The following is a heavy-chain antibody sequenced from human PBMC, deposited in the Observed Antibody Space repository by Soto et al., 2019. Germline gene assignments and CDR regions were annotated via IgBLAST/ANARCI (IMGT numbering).Heavy chain of an antibody. CDR2: ISYDGSNK. CDR3: AKARSAAGNDWFDP. V-gene: IGHV3-30*18. CDR1: GFTFSSCC. Sequence: QVQLVESGGGVVQPGRSLRLSCAASGFTFSSCCMHWVRQAPGKGLEWVAVISYDGSNKYYADSVKGRFTISRDNSKNTLYLQMNSLRAEDTAVYYCAKARSAAGNDWFDPWGQGTLVTVSS. D-gene: IGHD6-13*01. J-gene: IGHJ5*02.